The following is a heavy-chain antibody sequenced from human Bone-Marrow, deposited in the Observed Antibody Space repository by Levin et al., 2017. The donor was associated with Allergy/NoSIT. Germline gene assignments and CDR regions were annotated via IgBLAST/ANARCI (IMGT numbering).Heavy chain of an antibody. D-gene: IGHD6-13*01. Sequence: ASVKVSCKASGYSFTYYHIHWVRQAPGQGLEWMGMINPNGGSTTYAQKFQGRVTMTSDTSTSTVYMELSTLRSDDTAVYYCARDRYSTSWYDMWGQGTMVTVSS. V-gene: IGHV1-46*01. CDR3: ARDRYSTSWYDM. CDR1: GYSFTYYH. J-gene: IGHJ3*02. CDR2: INPNGGST.